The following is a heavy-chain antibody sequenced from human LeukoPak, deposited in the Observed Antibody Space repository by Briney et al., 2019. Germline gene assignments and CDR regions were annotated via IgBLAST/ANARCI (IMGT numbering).Heavy chain of an antibody. CDR1: GFTVSSNY. D-gene: IGHD2-2*01. J-gene: IGHJ4*02. CDR3: TRADIDCSSTSCYLY. V-gene: IGHV3-49*04. Sequence: GGSLRLSCAASGFTVSSNYMSWVRQAPGKGLEWVGFIRSKAYGGTTEYAASVKGRFTISRDDSKSIAYLQMNSLKTEDTAVYYCTRADIDCSSTSCYLYWGQGTLVTVSS. CDR2: IRSKAYGGTT.